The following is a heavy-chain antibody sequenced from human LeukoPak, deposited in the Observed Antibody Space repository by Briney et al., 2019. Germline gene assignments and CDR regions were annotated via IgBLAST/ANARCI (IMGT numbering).Heavy chain of an antibody. D-gene: IGHD4-17*01. CDR3: ASEKNYGDKYFDS. Sequence: GASVRVSCKASGYTFTSYGISWVRQAPGQGLEWMGIINRGDGITGHAQRFQGRVTLTRDTSTSTVYMELSSLRSEDTAIYYCASEKNYGDKYFDSWGQGTVVTVSS. CDR1: GYTFTSYG. J-gene: IGHJ4*02. CDR2: INRGDGIT. V-gene: IGHV1-46*01.